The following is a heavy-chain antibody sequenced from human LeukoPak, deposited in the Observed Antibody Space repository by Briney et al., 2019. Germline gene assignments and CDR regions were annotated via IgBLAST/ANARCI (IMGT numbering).Heavy chain of an antibody. D-gene: IGHD3-10*01. CDR3: ARTPPLYYYGSGSGFDY. J-gene: IGHJ4*02. V-gene: IGHV4-34*01. Sequence: SETLSLTCAVYGGSFSGYYWSWIRQPPGKGLEWIGEINHSGSTNYNPSLKSRVTISVDTSKNQFFLKLSSVTAADTAVYYCARTPPLYYYGSGSGFDYWGQGTLVTVSS. CDR2: INHSGST. CDR1: GGSFSGYY.